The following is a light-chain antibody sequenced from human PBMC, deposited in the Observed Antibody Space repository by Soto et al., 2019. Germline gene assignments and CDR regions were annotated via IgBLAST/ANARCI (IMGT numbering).Light chain of an antibody. CDR3: QQRSNWPPIT. CDR2: RTS. Sequence: EIVMTQSPATLSVSPGERATLSCRASQSVSSSYLAWYQQKPGQAPRLLIYRTSNRATGIPDRFSGSGSGTDFTLTISSLEPEDFAVYYCQQRSNWPPITFGQGTRLEIK. J-gene: IGKJ5*01. CDR1: QSVSSSY. V-gene: IGKV3D-20*02.